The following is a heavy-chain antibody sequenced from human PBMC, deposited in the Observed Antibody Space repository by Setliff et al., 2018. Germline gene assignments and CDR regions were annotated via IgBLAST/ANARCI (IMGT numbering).Heavy chain of an antibody. CDR2: IYYSGRT. D-gene: IGHD4-17*01. CDR1: GGSISTYY. J-gene: IGHJ3*02. Sequence: SETLSLSCTVSGGSISTYYWSWIRQPPGKGLEWIGYIYYSGRTNYNPSLRSRVTISVDTSKNQFSLKVSSVTAADTAVYYCARHENDYGDYDDAFDIWGQGTMVTVS. CDR3: ARHENDYGDYDDAFDI. V-gene: IGHV4-59*08.